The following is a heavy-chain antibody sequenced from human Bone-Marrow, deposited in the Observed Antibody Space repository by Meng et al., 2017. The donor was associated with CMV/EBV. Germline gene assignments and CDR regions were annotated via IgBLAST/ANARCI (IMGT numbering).Heavy chain of an antibody. J-gene: IGHJ6*02. V-gene: IGHV1-69*04. Sequence: SVKVSCKASGYTFTSYDINWVRQAPGQGLEWMGRIIPILGIANYAQKFQGRVTITADKSTSTAYMELRSLRSDDTAVYYCARLPGYCSSTSCYRYYYYYGMDVWGQGTTVTVSS. CDR3: ARLPGYCSSTSCYRYYYYYGMDV. CDR2: IIPILGIA. CDR1: GYTFTSYD. D-gene: IGHD2-2*01.